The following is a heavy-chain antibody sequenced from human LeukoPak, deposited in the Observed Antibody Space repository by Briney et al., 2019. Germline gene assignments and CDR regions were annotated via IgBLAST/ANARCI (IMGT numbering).Heavy chain of an antibody. CDR1: GYSISSSS. D-gene: IGHD3-22*01. V-gene: IGHV3-30*03. J-gene: IGHJ4*02. Sequence: PSETLSLTCTVSGYSISSSSYYWGWIRQPPGKGLEWVAVISYDGSNKYYADSVKGRFTISRDNSKNTLYLQMNSLRAEDTAVYYCARAERITMIVVVLWGQGTLVTVSS. CDR3: ARAERITMIVVVL. CDR2: ISYDGSNK.